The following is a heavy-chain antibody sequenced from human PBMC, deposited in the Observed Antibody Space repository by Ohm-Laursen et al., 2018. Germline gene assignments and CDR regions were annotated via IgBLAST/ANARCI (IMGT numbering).Heavy chain of an antibody. Sequence: GASVKVSCNTSGYTFDSFGITWVRQAPGQGLEWMGWISPYSGQTKYALKLQGRVTMTTDTSMNTAYMDVRGLRSDDTAVYYCARGDTYGFDYWGQGTLVTVSS. CDR3: ARGDTYGFDY. J-gene: IGHJ4*02. V-gene: IGHV1-18*01. CDR1: GYTFDSFG. D-gene: IGHD3-10*01. CDR2: ISPYSGQT.